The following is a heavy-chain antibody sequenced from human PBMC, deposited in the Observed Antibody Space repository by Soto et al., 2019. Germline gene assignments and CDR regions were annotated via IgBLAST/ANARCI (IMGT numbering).Heavy chain of an antibody. CDR3: ARGLLWFGELWVGFDP. Sequence: SETLSLTCAVSGGSICSGCCSCSWIRQPPGKGLEWIGYIYHSGSTYYNPSLKSRVTISVDRSKNQFSLKLSPVTAADTAVYYCARGLLWFGELWVGFDPWGQGTLVTVSS. CDR1: GGSICSGCCS. V-gene: IGHV4-30-2*01. D-gene: IGHD3-10*01. J-gene: IGHJ5*02. CDR2: IYHSGST.